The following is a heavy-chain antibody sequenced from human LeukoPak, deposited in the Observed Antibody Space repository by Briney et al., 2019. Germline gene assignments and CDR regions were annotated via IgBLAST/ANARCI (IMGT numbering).Heavy chain of an antibody. Sequence: ASVKVSCKASGYTFTSYDINWVRQATGQGLEWMGWMNPNSGNTGYAQKFQGRVTITRNTSISTAYMELSSLRSEDTAVYYCARGQGYYDSSGYSLEYWGQGTLVTVSS. D-gene: IGHD3-22*01. CDR2: MNPNSGNT. CDR3: ARGQGYYDSSGYSLEY. V-gene: IGHV1-8*03. J-gene: IGHJ4*02. CDR1: GYTFTSYD.